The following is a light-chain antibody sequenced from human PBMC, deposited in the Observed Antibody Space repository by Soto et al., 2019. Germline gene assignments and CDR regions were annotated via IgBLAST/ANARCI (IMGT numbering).Light chain of an antibody. CDR1: QSISSW. J-gene: IGKJ1*01. CDR2: DAS. Sequence: DIQMTQSPSTLSASVGYRVTITCRASQSISSWLAWYQQKPGKAPKLLIYDASSLESGVPSRFSGSGSGTEFTLTISSLQPDDFATYYCQQYNSYSFGQGTKVDIK. V-gene: IGKV1-5*01. CDR3: QQYNSYS.